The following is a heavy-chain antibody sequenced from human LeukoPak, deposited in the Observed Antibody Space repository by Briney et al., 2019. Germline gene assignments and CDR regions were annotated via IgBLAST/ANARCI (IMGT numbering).Heavy chain of an antibody. CDR1: GYTFTSYG. V-gene: IGHV1-18*01. D-gene: IGHD2/OR15-2a*01. Sequence: ASVKISCKASGYTFTSYGIIWLRQAPGQGLEWMGWISAYNGNTTYAQKLKARVTMTTDTSTSTAYMELRSLRSDETTVYYCARWLYGSTPNFDYWGQGTLVTVSS. J-gene: IGHJ4*02. CDR2: ISAYNGNT. CDR3: ARWLYGSTPNFDY.